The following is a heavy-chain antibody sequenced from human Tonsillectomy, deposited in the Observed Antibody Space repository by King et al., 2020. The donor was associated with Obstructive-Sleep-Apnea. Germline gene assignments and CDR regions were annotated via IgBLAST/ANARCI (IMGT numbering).Heavy chain of an antibody. CDR3: ARDRERVAGSVPRSFDY. V-gene: IGHV1-18*01. Sequence: QLVQSGAEVKKPGASVKVSCKASGYTCTSYGISWGRQAPGQGLEWMGWISAYNGNTNYARKIKGKHTMTTATSTSTAYMELRSLRSDDTAVYYCARDRERVAGSVPRSFDYWGQGTLVTVSS. D-gene: IGHD6-19*01. CDR1: GYTCTSYG. CDR2: ISAYNGNT. J-gene: IGHJ4*02.